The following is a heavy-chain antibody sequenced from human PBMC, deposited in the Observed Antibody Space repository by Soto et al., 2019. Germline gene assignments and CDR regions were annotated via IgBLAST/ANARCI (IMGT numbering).Heavy chain of an antibody. V-gene: IGHV3-30*18. D-gene: IGHD6-13*01. CDR1: GFTFSHYG. CDR2: ISYDGSNK. CDR3: AKVVMEQQLVLGYYYYYGMDV. Sequence: GGSLRLSCAAPGFTFSHYGMHWVRQAPGKGLEWVAVISYDGSNKYYADSVKGRFTISRDNSKNTLYLQMNSLRAEDTAVYYCAKVVMEQQLVLGYYYYYGMDVWGQGTTVTVSS. J-gene: IGHJ6*02.